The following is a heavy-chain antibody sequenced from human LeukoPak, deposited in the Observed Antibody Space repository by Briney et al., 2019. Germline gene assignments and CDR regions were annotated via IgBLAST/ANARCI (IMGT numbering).Heavy chain of an antibody. CDR1: GYSFSNYY. J-gene: IGHJ4*02. D-gene: IGHD1-26*01. V-gene: IGHV5-51*01. CDR3: ASRTGSYYPFDY. Sequence: GESLKISCKGSGYSFSNYYIDWVRQMPGKGLEWMGVMYPGGSDIRYSPSFQGQVTISADKSIDTAYLQWSSLKASDSGMYYCASRTGSYYPFDYWGQGTLVTVSS. CDR2: MYPGGSDI.